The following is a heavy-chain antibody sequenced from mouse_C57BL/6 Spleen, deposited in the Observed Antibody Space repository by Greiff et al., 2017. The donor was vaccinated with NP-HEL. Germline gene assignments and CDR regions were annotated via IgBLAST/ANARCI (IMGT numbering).Heavy chain of an antibody. V-gene: IGHV1-18*01. J-gene: IGHJ3*01. Sequence: EVQLQQSGAELARPGASVKLSCKASGYTFTSYGISWVKQSHGKSLEWIGDINPNNGGTIYNQKFKGKATLTVDKSSSTAYMELRSLTSEDTAVYYCARRAAQAFAYWGQGTLVTVSA. CDR3: ARRAAQAFAY. CDR1: GYTFTSYG. D-gene: IGHD3-2*02. CDR2: INPNNGGT.